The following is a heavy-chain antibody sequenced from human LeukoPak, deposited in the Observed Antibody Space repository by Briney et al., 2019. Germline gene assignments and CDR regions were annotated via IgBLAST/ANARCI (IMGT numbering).Heavy chain of an antibody. V-gene: IGHV3-21*01. Sequence: GGSLRLSCAASGFTFSSYSLNWVRQAPGKGLEWVSSISSSSSYIYYADSVKGRFTISRDNAKNSLNLQMNSLRAEDTAVYYCARDVNWNYCDYWGHGTLVTVSS. CDR2: ISSSSSYI. D-gene: IGHD1-20*01. CDR1: GFTFSSYS. CDR3: ARDVNWNYCDY. J-gene: IGHJ4*01.